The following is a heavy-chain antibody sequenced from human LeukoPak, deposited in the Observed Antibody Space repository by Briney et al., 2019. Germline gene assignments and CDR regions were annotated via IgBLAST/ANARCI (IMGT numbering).Heavy chain of an antibody. D-gene: IGHD1-1*01. CDR2: IIPIFGTA. CDR3: ARDQGTSHYMDV. Sequence: SVKVSCKASGGTFSSYAISWVRQAPGQGLEWVGGIIPIFGTANYAQKFQGRVTITADESTSTAYMELSSLRSEDTAVYYCARDQGTSHYMDVWGKGTTVTVSS. J-gene: IGHJ6*03. CDR1: GGTFSSYA. V-gene: IGHV1-69*13.